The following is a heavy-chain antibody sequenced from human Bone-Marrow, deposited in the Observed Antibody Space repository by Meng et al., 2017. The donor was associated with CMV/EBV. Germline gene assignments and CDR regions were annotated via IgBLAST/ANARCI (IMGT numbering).Heavy chain of an antibody. Sequence: SGFTFDDYTMHWVRQAPGKGLEWVSLISWDGGSTYYADSAKGRFTISRDNSKNSLYLQMNSLRTEDTALYYCAKAPTGGYYDSGLDYWGQGTLVTVSS. CDR1: GFTFDDYT. V-gene: IGHV3-43*01. J-gene: IGHJ4*02. D-gene: IGHD3-22*01. CDR3: AKAPTGGYYDSGLDY. CDR2: ISWDGGST.